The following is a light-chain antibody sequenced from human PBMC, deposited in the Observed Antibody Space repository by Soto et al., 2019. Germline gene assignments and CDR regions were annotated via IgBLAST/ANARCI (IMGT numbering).Light chain of an antibody. CDR1: QSSRNE. CDR3: LQHNSYPHS. V-gene: IGKV1-17*01. J-gene: IGKJ4*01. CDR2: AAS. Sequence: EMQMTQSPSSLSAALGDRVTIASRASQSSRNELGWYQQKPGKAPKRLIYAASSLQSGFPSRISGSGYGTEFTLTISSXQPEDFATYYCLQHNSYPHSFGGGTKVDTK.